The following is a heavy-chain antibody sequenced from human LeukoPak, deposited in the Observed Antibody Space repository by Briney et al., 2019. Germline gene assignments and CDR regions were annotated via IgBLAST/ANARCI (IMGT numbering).Heavy chain of an antibody. Sequence: ASVKVSCKASGYTFTGYYMHWVRQAPGQGLEWMGRINPNSGGTNYAQKFQGRVTMTRDTSISTAYMELSRLRSDDTAVYYCARGAYYCDSSGYYGGDYWGQGTLVTVSS. CDR3: ARGAYYCDSSGYYGGDY. CDR2: INPNSGGT. V-gene: IGHV1-2*06. J-gene: IGHJ4*02. CDR1: GYTFTGYY. D-gene: IGHD3-22*01.